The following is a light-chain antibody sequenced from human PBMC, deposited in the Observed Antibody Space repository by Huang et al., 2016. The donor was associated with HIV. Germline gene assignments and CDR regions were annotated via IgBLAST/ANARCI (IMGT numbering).Light chain of an antibody. CDR3: QQYNKWPPVT. J-gene: IGKJ5*01. Sequence: ERVMTQSPASLSMSPGETATLSCRAIQTVSSNLAWSQQKPGQAPRLLIYGASTRATGVPARFSGDGSGTEFTLTISSRQSEDSAIYYCQQYNKWPPVTFGQGTRLEIK. V-gene: IGKV3-15*01. CDR1: QTVSSN. CDR2: GAS.